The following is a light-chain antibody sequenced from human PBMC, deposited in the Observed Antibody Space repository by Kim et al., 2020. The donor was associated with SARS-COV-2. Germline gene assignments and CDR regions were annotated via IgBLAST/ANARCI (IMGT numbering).Light chain of an antibody. CDR2: TAS. Sequence: ASVGDRVTITCRAGQDISNFLAWYQQKPGKVPKLLIYTASALQSGVPSRFSGSGSGTDFTLTISSLQPEDVATYYCQKCNSAPFTFGGGTKVDIK. CDR1: QDISNF. CDR3: QKCNSAPFT. J-gene: IGKJ4*01. V-gene: IGKV1-27*01.